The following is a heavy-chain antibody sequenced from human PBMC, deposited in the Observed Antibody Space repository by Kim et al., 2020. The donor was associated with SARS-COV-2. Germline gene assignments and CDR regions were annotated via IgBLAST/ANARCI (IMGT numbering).Heavy chain of an antibody. CDR2: IYHSGST. J-gene: IGHJ5*02. CDR3: AKAPAAMISWWFDP. CDR1: GGSISSSNW. V-gene: IGHV4-4*02. D-gene: IGHD2-2*01. Sequence: SETLSLTCAVSGGSISSSNWWSWVRQPPGKGLEWIGEIYHSGSTNYNPSLKSRVTISVDKSKNQFSLKLSSVTAADTAVYYCAKAPAAMISWWFDPWGQGTLVTVSS.